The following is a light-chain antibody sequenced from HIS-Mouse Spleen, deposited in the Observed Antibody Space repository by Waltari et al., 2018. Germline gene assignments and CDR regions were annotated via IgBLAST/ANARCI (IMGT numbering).Light chain of an antibody. Sequence: SYELTQPPSVSVSPGQTARITCSGDALPKKYAYWYQQKSGQAPVLVIYEDSKRPSGIHERFSGSSSGTMATLTISGAQVEDEADYYCYSTDSSGNHRRVFGGGTKLTVL. CDR1: ALPKKY. CDR2: EDS. V-gene: IGLV3-10*01. CDR3: YSTDSSGNHRRV. J-gene: IGLJ3*02.